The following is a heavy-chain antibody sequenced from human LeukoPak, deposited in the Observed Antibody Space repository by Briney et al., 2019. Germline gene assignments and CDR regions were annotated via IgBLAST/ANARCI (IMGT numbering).Heavy chain of an antibody. D-gene: IGHD5-18*01. CDR1: GYTFTGYH. CDR2: INPNSGGT. J-gene: IGHJ4*02. CDR3: GRDKEAQVWLPGDY. V-gene: IGHV1-2*02. Sequence: ASVKVSCKASGYTFTGYHMHWVRQAPGQGLEWMGWINPNSGGTNYAQKFQGRVTMTRDTSISTAYMELSRLTSDDTAVYFCGRDKEAQVWLPGDYWGQGTLVTVSS.